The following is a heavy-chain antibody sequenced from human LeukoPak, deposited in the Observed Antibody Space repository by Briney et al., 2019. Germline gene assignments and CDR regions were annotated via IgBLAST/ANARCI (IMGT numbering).Heavy chain of an antibody. V-gene: IGHV4-34*01. D-gene: IGHD3-22*01. CDR1: GGSFSGYY. CDR2: INHSGST. J-gene: IGHJ4*02. CDR3: ARSTWLLDK. Sequence: SETLSLTCAVYGGSFSGYYWSWIRQPPGKGLEWIGEINHSGSTNYNPSLKSRVTISVDTSKNQFSLKLSSVTAADTAVYYCARSTWLLDKWGQGTLVTVSS.